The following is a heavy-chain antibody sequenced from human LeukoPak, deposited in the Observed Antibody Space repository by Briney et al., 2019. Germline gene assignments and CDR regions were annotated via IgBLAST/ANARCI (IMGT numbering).Heavy chain of an antibody. CDR2: INWNGGST. CDR1: GFTFDDYG. J-gene: IGHJ4*02. D-gene: IGHD3-9*01. Sequence: GGSLRLSCAASGFTFDDYGMSWVRQAPGKGLEWVSGINWNGGSTVYADSVKGRFTISRDNAKNSLYLPMNSLRAEDTALYYCARHYYDILRYYFDYWGQGTLVTVSS. CDR3: ARHYYDILRYYFDY. V-gene: IGHV3-20*04.